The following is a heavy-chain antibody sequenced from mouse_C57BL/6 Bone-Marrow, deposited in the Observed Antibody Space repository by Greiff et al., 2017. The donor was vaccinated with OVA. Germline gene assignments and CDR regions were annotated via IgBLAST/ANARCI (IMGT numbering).Heavy chain of an antibody. J-gene: IGHJ4*01. Sequence: QVQLKQPGAELVKPGASVKLSCKASGYTFTSYWMHWVKQRPGQGLEWIGMIHPNSGSTNYNEKFKSKATLTVDKSSSTAYMQLSSLTSEDSAVYYCARGGATMVTMDYWGQGTSVTVSS. V-gene: IGHV1-64*01. CDR2: IHPNSGST. D-gene: IGHD2-2*01. CDR3: ARGGATMVTMDY. CDR1: GYTFTSYW.